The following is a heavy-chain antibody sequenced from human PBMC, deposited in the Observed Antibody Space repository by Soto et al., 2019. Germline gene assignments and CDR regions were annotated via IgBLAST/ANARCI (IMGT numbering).Heavy chain of an antibody. D-gene: IGHD5-12*01. CDR2: IYYTGST. J-gene: IGHJ4*02. CDR1: GGSISSYY. V-gene: IGHV4-59*01. Sequence: SETLSLTCAFSGGSISSYYWSWIRQPPGKGLEWIGYIYYTGSTNYSPSLKSRVTISVDTSKNQFSLRLSSVTAADTAVYYCARSSYTGYDFDYWGKGTLVTVPS. CDR3: ARSSYTGYDFDY.